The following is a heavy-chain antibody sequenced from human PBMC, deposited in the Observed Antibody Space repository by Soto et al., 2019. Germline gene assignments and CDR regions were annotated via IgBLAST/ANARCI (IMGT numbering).Heavy chain of an antibody. J-gene: IGHJ4*02. CDR3: ARYTYSNYERDY. D-gene: IGHD4-4*01. CDR2: ITTYNGNT. CDR1: GYTFTNYD. Sequence: QVQLVQSGAEVKKPGASVKVSCKASGYTFTNYDISWVRQAPGQGLEWMGWITTYNGNTNYAQKLQGRGTMTTDTSTSTAYMELRSLRSDDTAVYYCARYTYSNYERDYWGQGTLVTVSS. V-gene: IGHV1-18*04.